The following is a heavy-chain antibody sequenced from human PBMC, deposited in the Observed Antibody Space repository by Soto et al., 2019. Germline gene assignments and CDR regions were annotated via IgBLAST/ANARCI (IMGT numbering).Heavy chain of an antibody. J-gene: IGHJ4*02. CDR2: INIDNGNT. D-gene: IGHD5-12*01. CDR1: GYSFTNYA. V-gene: IGHV1-3*04. Sequence: ASVKVSCKASGYSFTNYALHWLRQAPGQRLEWLGWINIDNGNTKYLRRFQGRVTITADESTSTAYMELSSLRSEDTAVYYCASNIVATKRTAYYFDYWGQGTLVTVSS. CDR3: ASNIVATKRTAYYFDY.